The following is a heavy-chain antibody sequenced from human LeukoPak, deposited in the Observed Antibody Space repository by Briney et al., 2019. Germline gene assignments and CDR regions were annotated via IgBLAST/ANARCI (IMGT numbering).Heavy chain of an antibody. J-gene: IGHJ5*02. CDR2: INHSGST. Sequence: SETLSLTCAVYGGSFSGYYWSWIRQPPGKGLEWIGEINHSGSTNYNPSLKSRVTISVDTSKNQFSLKLSSVTAADTAVYYCARVLVLLRARDRFDPWGQGTLVTVSS. CDR3: ARVLVLLRARDRFDP. CDR1: GGSFSGYY. D-gene: IGHD3-10*01. V-gene: IGHV4-34*01.